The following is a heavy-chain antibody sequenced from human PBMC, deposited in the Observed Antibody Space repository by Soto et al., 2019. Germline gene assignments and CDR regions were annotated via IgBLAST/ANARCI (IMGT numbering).Heavy chain of an antibody. D-gene: IGHD3-22*01. Sequence: SETLSLTCTVSGGSISSGGYYWSWIRQHPGKGLEWIGYIYYSGSTYYNPSLKSRVTISVDTSKNQFSLKLSSVTAADTAVYYCARDTNYYDSSGYHGGNWFDPWGQGTLVTVSS. CDR1: GGSISSGGYY. J-gene: IGHJ5*02. CDR3: ARDTNYYDSSGYHGGNWFDP. CDR2: IYYSGST. V-gene: IGHV4-31*03.